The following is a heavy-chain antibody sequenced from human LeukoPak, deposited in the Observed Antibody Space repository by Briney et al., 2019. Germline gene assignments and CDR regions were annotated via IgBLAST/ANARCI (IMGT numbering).Heavy chain of an antibody. Sequence: SETLSLTCDVSGGSISSYYWGWVRQPAGKGLGWIGRIYTTGTTHFSPSLKSRLTMSVDTSKNQFSLKLTSVTAADTAVYFCARQGYTASYYFLDYWSQGTLVTVSS. J-gene: IGHJ4*02. D-gene: IGHD1-26*01. CDR3: ARQGYTASYYFLDY. CDR2: IYTTGTT. V-gene: IGHV4-4*07. CDR1: GGSISSYY.